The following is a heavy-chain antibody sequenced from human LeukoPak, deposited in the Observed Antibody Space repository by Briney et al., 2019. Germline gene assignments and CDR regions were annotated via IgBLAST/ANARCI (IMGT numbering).Heavy chain of an antibody. V-gene: IGHV3-74*01. Sequence: PGGSLRLSCAASGFTFSSYWMNWVRQAPGKGLVWVSRIASDGSSTTYADSVKGRFTISRDNSKNTLYLQMNSLRAEDTAVYYCAKDGLEATPLFDYWGQGTLVTVSS. CDR2: IASDGSST. CDR3: AKDGLEATPLFDY. J-gene: IGHJ4*02. D-gene: IGHD3-3*01. CDR1: GFTFSSYW.